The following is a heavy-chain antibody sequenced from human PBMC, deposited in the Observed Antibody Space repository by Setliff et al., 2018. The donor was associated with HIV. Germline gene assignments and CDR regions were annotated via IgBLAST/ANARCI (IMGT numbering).Heavy chain of an antibody. D-gene: IGHD6-6*01. Sequence: AASVKVSCKASGYTFTSYGISWVRQAPGQGLEWMGWISAYNGNTNYAQKLQGRVTMTTDTSTSTAYMELRSLRSDDTAVYYCARDLGYSSSYYFDYWGQGTLVTVSS. CDR3: ARDLGYSSSYYFDY. CDR2: ISAYNGNT. CDR1: GYTFTSYG. V-gene: IGHV1-18*01. J-gene: IGHJ4*02.